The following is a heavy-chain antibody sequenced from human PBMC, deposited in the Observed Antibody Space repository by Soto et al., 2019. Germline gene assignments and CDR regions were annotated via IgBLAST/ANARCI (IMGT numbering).Heavy chain of an antibody. CDR3: ARRSGGTIHDY. V-gene: IGHV4-39*01. CDR1: GGSISSSSYY. D-gene: IGHD3-10*01. CDR2: IYYSGST. J-gene: IGHJ4*02. Sequence: QLQLQESGPGLVKPSETLSLTCTVSGGSISSSSYYWGWIRQPPGKGLEWIGTIYYSGSTYYNPSLKSRVTISVDTSKNQFSLKLSSVTAADTAVYYCARRSGGTIHDYWGQGTLVTVSS.